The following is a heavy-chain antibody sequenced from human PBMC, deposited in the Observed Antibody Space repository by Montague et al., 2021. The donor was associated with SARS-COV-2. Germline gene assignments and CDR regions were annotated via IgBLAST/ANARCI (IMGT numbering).Heavy chain of an antibody. CDR2: IYYSGST. Sequence: TLSLICTVSGGSISSGGYYWSWIRQHPGKGLEWIGYIYYSGSTYYNPSLKSRVTISVDTSKNQFSLKLSSVTAADTAVYYCARVSVEMATMGVYYYYGMDVWGQGTTVTVSS. CDR3: ARVSVEMATMGVYYYYGMDV. V-gene: IGHV4-31*03. J-gene: IGHJ6*02. CDR1: GGSISSGGYY. D-gene: IGHD5-24*01.